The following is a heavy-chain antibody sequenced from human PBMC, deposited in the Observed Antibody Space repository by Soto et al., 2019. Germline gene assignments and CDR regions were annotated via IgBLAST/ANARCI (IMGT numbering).Heavy chain of an antibody. CDR1: GDTFRNYA. CDR2: IIPIFATS. CDR3: ATLIPHTPYNSPHYFDH. Sequence: QVQLVQSGAEVKKPGSSVKVSCKASGDTFRNYAITWVRQAPGQGLEWMGGIIPIFATSTYAQKFLGRVTFTADESTSTAYMDLSSLTSEDTAVYYCATLIPHTPYNSPHYFDHWGQGTLVTVSS. V-gene: IGHV1-69*01. J-gene: IGHJ4*02. D-gene: IGHD1-20*01.